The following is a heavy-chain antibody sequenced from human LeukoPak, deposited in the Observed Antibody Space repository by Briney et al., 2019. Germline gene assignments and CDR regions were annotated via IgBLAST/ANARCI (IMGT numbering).Heavy chain of an antibody. CDR3: ARVRRSSSWLNYFDY. Sequence: GGSLRLSCAASGFTFSSYAMHWVRQAPGKGLEWVAVISYDGSNKYYADSVKGRSTISRDNSKNTLYLQMNSLRAEDTAVYYCARVRRSSSWLNYFDYWGQGTLVTVSS. V-gene: IGHV3-30-3*01. CDR1: GFTFSSYA. J-gene: IGHJ4*02. D-gene: IGHD6-13*01. CDR2: ISYDGSNK.